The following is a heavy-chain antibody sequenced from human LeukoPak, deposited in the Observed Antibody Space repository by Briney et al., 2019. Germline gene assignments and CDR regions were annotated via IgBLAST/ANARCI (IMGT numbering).Heavy chain of an antibody. V-gene: IGHV3-64D*09. D-gene: IGHD2-15*01. Sequence: SGGSLRLSCSASGFTFSNYAMHWVRQAPGKGLEYVSAISSNGANTYYADPVKGRVTISRDNSKNTLFLQLSSLRVEDTAVYYCVKRYCSGGSCYQFDYWGQGTLVIVSS. CDR2: ISSNGANT. CDR3: VKRYCSGGSCYQFDY. J-gene: IGHJ4*02. CDR1: GFTFSNYA.